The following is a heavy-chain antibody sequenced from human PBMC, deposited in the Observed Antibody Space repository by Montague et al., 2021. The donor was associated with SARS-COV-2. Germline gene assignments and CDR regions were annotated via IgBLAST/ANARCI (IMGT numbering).Heavy chain of an antibody. D-gene: IGHD3-10*01. CDR3: ARADTPMVRGVNRWAFDV. CDR2: INYSGST. J-gene: IGHJ3*01. Sequence: SETLSLTCTVSGGSLSNYYWSWIRQPPGKGLEWIGYINYSGSTNYYHSLQSRVTISVDTSTNKYSLKLSSVTAADTAVYYCARADTPMVRGVNRWAFDVWGQGTMVTVSS. V-gene: IGHV4-59*01. CDR1: GGSLSNYY.